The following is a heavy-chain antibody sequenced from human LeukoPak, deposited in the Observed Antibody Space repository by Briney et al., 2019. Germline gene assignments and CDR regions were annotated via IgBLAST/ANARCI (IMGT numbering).Heavy chain of an antibody. D-gene: IGHD3-16*01. V-gene: IGHV3-23*01. J-gene: IGHJ6*03. CDR2: ILDSGYST. CDR3: AKLGGHPLHNYYVGV. Sequence: PGGSPRLSCAASGFTFSSYAMSWVRQAPGKGLEWVSGILDSGYSTYYANSVKGRFTISRDNSNNTLYLQMNSLRAEDTAVYYCAKLGGHPLHNYYVGVWCKGTTVAVSS. CDR1: GFTFSSYA.